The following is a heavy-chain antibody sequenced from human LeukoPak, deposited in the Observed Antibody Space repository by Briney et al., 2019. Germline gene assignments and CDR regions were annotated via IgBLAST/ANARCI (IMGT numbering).Heavy chain of an antibody. CDR1: GFTFSSYE. Sequence: PGGSLRLSCAASGFTFSSYEMNWVRQAPGKGLEWVSYISSSGSTIYYADSVKGRFTISRDNAKNSLYLRMNSLRAEDTAVYYCARAYLHDYGDYQWFDPWGQGTLVTVSS. CDR2: ISSSGSTI. CDR3: ARAYLHDYGDYQWFDP. V-gene: IGHV3-48*03. J-gene: IGHJ5*02. D-gene: IGHD4-17*01.